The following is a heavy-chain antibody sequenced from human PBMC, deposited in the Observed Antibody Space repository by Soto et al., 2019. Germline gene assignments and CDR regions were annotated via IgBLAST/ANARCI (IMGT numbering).Heavy chain of an antibody. CDR2: ISSTGCST. CDR1: RVTFSNYA. D-gene: IGHD3-16*01. Sequence: EVQLLESGGGLVQPGGSLRLSCAASRVTFSNYAMSWVRQAPGKGLEWVSGISSTGCSTYYADSVKGWFTIYRDNSKNTLYLQMSRLRAAETAIYFCARAHDDDFFTCFLFYSMDVSGQGTTVTISS. J-gene: IGHJ6*02. V-gene: IGHV3-23*01. CDR3: ARAHDDDFFTCFLFYSMDV.